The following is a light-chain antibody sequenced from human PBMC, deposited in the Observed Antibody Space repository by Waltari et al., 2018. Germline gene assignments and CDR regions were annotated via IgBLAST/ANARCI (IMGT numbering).Light chain of an antibody. CDR2: HAS. CDR3: QHYVRLPAT. J-gene: IGKJ1*01. V-gene: IGKV3-20*01. Sequence: EIMLTQSPGTLSLSPGERATLSCKASQSISNYLAWYQQKPGQAPRLLIYHASSRATGIPDRFSGSGSETDFSLTISRLEPEDFAVYYCQHYVRLPATFGQGTNVEIK. CDR1: QSISNY.